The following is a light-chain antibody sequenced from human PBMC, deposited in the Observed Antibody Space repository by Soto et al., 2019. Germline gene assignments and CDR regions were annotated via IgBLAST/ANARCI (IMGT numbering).Light chain of an antibody. CDR3: QQYYSFPWT. Sequence: DIQMTQYPSTLSVSVGDRVTITCGASQSISSWVAWYQQKQGKAPELLIYAASTLQSGVPSRVSGSGFGTDFTRTISCMKYEDFETYECQQYYSFPWTFGHGTKVDIK. CDR2: AAS. J-gene: IGKJ1*01. CDR1: QSISSW. V-gene: IGKV1-5*01.